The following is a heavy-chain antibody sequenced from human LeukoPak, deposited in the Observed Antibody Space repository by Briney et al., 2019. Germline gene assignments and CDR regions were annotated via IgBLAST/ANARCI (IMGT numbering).Heavy chain of an antibody. V-gene: IGHV4-59*01. J-gene: IGHJ3*02. CDR2: IYYSGST. CDR3: ARDSPYGGHDAFDI. Sequence: PSETLSLTCTVSGGSISSYYWSWIRQPPGKGLEWIGYIYYSGSTNYNPSLKSRVTISVDTSKNQFSLKLSSVTAADTAVYYCARDSPYGGHDAFDIWGQGTMVTVSS. CDR1: GGSISSYY. D-gene: IGHD4-17*01.